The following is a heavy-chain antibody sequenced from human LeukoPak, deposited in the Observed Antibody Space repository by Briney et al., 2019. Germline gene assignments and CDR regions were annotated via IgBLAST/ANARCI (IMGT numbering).Heavy chain of an antibody. CDR1: GYSISSGYY. V-gene: IGHV4-38-2*02. CDR3: AREAIYYGSGDAAIYYYYYMDV. Sequence: PSETLSLTCTVSGYSISSGYYWGWIRQPPGKGLEWIGSIYHSGSTYYNPSLKSRVTISVDTSKNQFSLKLSSVTAADTAVYYCAREAIYYGSGDAAIYYYYYMDVWGKGTTVTISS. J-gene: IGHJ6*03. CDR2: IYHSGST. D-gene: IGHD3-10*01.